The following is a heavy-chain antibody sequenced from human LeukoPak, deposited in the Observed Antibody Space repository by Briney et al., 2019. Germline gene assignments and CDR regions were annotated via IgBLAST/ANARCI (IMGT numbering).Heavy chain of an antibody. V-gene: IGHV4-39*01. D-gene: IGHD1-1*01. CDR2: IYYSGST. CDR3: ARHDRRRAQYNWNDDY. Sequence: SETLSLTCTASGGSISSSSYYWGWIRQPPGKGLEWIGSIYYSGSTYYNPSLKSRVTISVDTSKNQFSLKLSSVTAADTAVYYCARHDRRRAQYNWNDDYWGQGTLVTVSS. CDR1: GGSISSSSYY. J-gene: IGHJ4*02.